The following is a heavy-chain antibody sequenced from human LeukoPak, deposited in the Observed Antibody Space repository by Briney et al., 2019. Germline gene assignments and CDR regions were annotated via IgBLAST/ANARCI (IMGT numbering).Heavy chain of an antibody. D-gene: IGHD3-22*01. CDR2: IYYNGAT. CDR3: ARGTYYYDSSGYYPNTFDY. CDR1: GGSIRSSSNY. V-gene: IGHV4-39*01. Sequence: SETLSLTCTVSGGSIRSSSNYWGWIRQPPGKGLEWIGTIYYNGATQYNPSLKSRVTMSVDTSKNQFSLRLTSVTAADTAVYYCARGTYYYDSSGYYPNTFDYWGQGTLVTVSS. J-gene: IGHJ4*02.